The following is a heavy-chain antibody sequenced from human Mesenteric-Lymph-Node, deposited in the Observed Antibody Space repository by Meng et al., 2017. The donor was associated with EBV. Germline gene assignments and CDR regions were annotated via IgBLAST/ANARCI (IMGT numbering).Heavy chain of an antibody. D-gene: IGHD6-13*01. CDR1: GGSISGYY. J-gene: IGHJ4*02. Sequence: QVQLQESGPGLVKPSETRSLTCSVSGGSISGYYWSWIRQPPGKGLEWIGDIYHDGSTSYNPSLRSRVSIAVDTSKDQFSLKLSSVTAADTAVYYCARESGQHLLWGQGNLVTVSS. CDR3: ARESGQHLL. V-gene: IGHV4-59*01. CDR2: IYHDGST.